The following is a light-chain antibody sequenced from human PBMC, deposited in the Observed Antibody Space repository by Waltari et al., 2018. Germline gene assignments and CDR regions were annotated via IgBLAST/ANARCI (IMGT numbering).Light chain of an antibody. CDR2: YVS. J-gene: IGLJ1*01. Sequence: QSALTQPASVSGSPGQSITIPCTGTSNDVGGYNFVSWYQQHPGKAPQLIIYYVSDRPSGVSNRFACSKSDNTASLTISGLQAEDEADYYCSSFTKNSLYVFGTGTKVTVL. V-gene: IGLV2-14*03. CDR3: SSFTKNSLYV. CDR1: SNDVGGYNF.